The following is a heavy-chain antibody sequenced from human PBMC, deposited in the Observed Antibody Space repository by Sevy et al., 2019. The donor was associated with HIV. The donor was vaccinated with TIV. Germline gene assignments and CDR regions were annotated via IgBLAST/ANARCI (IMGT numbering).Heavy chain of an antibody. Sequence: ASVKVSCKVSGYTLTELSMHWVRQAPGKGLEWMGGFDPEDGETIYAQKFQGRVTMTEDTSTDTAYMELSSLRSEETAVYYCATTNSREYYYYYYGMDVWGQGTTVTVSS. CDR3: ATTNSREYYYYYYGMDV. V-gene: IGHV1-24*01. J-gene: IGHJ6*02. CDR2: FDPEDGET. CDR1: GYTLTELS. D-gene: IGHD3-22*01.